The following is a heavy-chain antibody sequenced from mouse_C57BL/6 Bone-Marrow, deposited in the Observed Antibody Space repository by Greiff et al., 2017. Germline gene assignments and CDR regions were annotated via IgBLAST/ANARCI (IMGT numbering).Heavy chain of an antibody. J-gene: IGHJ3*01. CDR2: IDPSDSYT. V-gene: IGHV1-69*01. Sequence: QVQLQQPGAELVMPGASVKLSCKASGYTFTSYWMHWVKQRPGQGLEWIGEIDPSDSYTNYNQKFKGKSTLTVDKSSSTAYMQLSSLTSEDSAVYSCARGDYDWFAYWGQGTLVTVSA. D-gene: IGHD2-4*01. CDR1: GYTFTSYW. CDR3: ARGDYDWFAY.